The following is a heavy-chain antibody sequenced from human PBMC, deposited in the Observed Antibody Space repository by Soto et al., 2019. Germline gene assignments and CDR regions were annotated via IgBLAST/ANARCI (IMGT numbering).Heavy chain of an antibody. Sequence: TLSLTCTVSGGSISSGDYYWSWIRQPPGKGLEWIGYIYYSGSTYYNPSLKSRVTISVDTSKNQFSLKLSSVTAADTAVYYCASGLLSSGGYGVLDYWGQGTLVTVSS. J-gene: IGHJ4*02. CDR1: GGSISSGDYY. CDR2: IYYSGST. V-gene: IGHV4-30-4*01. CDR3: ASGLLSSGGYGVLDY. D-gene: IGHD6-19*01.